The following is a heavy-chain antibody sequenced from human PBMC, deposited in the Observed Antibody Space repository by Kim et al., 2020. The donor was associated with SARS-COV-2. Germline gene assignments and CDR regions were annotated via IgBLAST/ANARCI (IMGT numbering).Heavy chain of an antibody. J-gene: IGHJ4*02. D-gene: IGHD6-19*01. CDR3: ARGYSSGWYLDY. Sequence: SQTLSLTCAVYGGSFSGYYWSWIRQPPGKGLEWIGEINHSGSTNYNPSLKSRVTISVDTSKNQFSLKLSSVTAADTAVYYCARGYSSGWYLDYWGQGTLVTVSS. CDR2: INHSGST. V-gene: IGHV4-34*01. CDR1: GGSFSGYY.